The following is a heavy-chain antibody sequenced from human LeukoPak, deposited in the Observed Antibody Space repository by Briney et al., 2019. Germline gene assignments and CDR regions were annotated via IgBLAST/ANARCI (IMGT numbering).Heavy chain of an antibody. CDR1: GYTFTGYY. CDR3: ARDYGSGSYLPFDY. V-gene: IGHV1-2*02. Sequence: ASVKVSCKASGYTFTGYYLHWVRQAPGQGLEWMGWINPNSGGTNYAQRFQGRVTMTRDTSISTAYMELSRLRSDDTAVYYCARDYGSGSYLPFDYWGQGTLVTVSS. CDR2: INPNSGGT. D-gene: IGHD3-10*01. J-gene: IGHJ4*02.